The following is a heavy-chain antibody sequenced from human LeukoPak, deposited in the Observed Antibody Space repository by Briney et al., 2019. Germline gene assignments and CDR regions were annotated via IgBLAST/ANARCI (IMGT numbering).Heavy chain of an antibody. J-gene: IGHJ4*02. CDR2: TRNKANSYTT. Sequence: GGSLRLSCAASGFTFSDHYMDWVRQAPGKGLEWVGRTRNKANSYTTEYAASVKGRFTISRDDSKNSLYLQMNSLKTEDTAAYYCARAGYSGSYYRYWGQGTLVTVSS. D-gene: IGHD1-26*01. CDR3: ARAGYSGSYYRY. CDR1: GFTFSDHY. V-gene: IGHV3-72*01.